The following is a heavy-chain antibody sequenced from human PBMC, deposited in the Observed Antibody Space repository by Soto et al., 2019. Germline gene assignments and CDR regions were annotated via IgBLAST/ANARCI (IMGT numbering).Heavy chain of an antibody. CDR3: AKYQPPEFDP. Sequence: NPSETLSLTCSVSGASIGSGDDYWTWIRQSPGKGLEWIGYISDSGSTFYNPSLRSRLTIALDTSKNHFSLKLNSVTAADTAVYYCAKYQPPEFDPWGHGIPVTVSS. V-gene: IGHV4-30-4*08. D-gene: IGHD2-2*01. J-gene: IGHJ5*02. CDR2: ISDSGST. CDR1: GASIGSGDDY.